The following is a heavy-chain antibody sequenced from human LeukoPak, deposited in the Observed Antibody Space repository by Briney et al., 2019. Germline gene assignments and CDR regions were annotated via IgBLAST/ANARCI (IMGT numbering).Heavy chain of an antibody. CDR2: IKYDGGYEQDGSEK. Sequence: DGSPRQFSGTAAFNCFQNWMSCVLRAIGGGLVEWVNIKYDGGYEQDGSEKNYVDSVKGRFTISRDNAKNSLYLQMNSLRAEDTAVYYCARSGRGVDSFYFYMDVWGKGTTVTVSS. V-gene: IGHV3-7*01. CDR3: ARSGRGVDSFYFYMDV. CDR1: AFNCFQNW. J-gene: IGHJ6*03. D-gene: IGHD3-10*01.